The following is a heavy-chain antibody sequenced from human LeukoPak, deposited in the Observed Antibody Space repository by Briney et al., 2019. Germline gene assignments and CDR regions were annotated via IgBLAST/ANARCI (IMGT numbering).Heavy chain of an antibody. J-gene: IGHJ4*02. CDR2: ISYDGSNK. V-gene: IGHV3-30-3*01. CDR1: GFTFSSYA. Sequence: GGSLRLSCAASGFTFSSYAMHWVRQAPGKGLEWVAVISYDGSNKYYADSVKGRFTISRDNSKNTLYLQMNSLRAEDTAVYYCARVLYYYDSSGYYYFDYWGQGTLVTVSS. D-gene: IGHD3-22*01. CDR3: ARVLYYYDSSGYYYFDY.